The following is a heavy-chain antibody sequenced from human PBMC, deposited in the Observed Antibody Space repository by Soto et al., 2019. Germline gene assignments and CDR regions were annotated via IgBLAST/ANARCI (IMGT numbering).Heavy chain of an antibody. J-gene: IGHJ4*02. V-gene: IGHV3-30*03. CDR3: AREGHHVVGPDASSFDY. CDR1: GFIFSTYG. D-gene: IGHD2-2*01. CDR2: VSDDGYTT. Sequence: QVRLVESGGGVVQPGRSLRLSCAASGFIFSTYGMHWVRQAPGKGLQWVAVVSDDGYTTYYAESVKGRFTVSRDSSKNTLYPQMSNPRIEDTAVYYCAREGHHVVGPDASSFDYPGQGTLLTVSS.